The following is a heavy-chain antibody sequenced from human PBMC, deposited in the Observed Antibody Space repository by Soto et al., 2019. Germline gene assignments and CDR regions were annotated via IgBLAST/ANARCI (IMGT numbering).Heavy chain of an antibody. CDR1: GGSISSNSYY. D-gene: IGHD3-10*01. CDR3: ARRSPLVYGNPFDH. Sequence: PSETLSLTCTVSGGSISSNSYYWDWIRQPPGKGLDWIGSIYHRGSTYYNPSLKSRVAISVDPSTNQFSLTLTSVTAADTAVYYCARRSPLVYGNPFDHWGQGTLVQVSS. CDR2: IYHRGST. J-gene: IGHJ5*02. V-gene: IGHV4-39*01.